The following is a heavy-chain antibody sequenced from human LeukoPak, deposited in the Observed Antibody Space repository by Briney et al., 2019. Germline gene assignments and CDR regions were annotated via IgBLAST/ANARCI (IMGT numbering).Heavy chain of an antibody. Sequence: SETLSPTCAVSGGSISSGGYSWSWIRQPPGKGLEWIGYIYHSGSTYYNPSLKSRVTISVDTSKNQFSLKLTSVTAADTAVYYCASTYSSGWYGGDYWGQGALVTVSS. CDR2: IYHSGST. V-gene: IGHV4-30-2*01. CDR3: ASTYSSGWYGGDY. D-gene: IGHD6-19*01. J-gene: IGHJ4*02. CDR1: GGSISSGGYS.